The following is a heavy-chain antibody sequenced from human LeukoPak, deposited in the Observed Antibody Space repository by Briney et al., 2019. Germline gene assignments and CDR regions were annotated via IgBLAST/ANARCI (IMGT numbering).Heavy chain of an antibody. V-gene: IGHV3-30*02. CDR1: GSTFNSYG. J-gene: IGHJ5*02. Sequence: GGSLRLSCAASGSTFNSYGMHWVRQAPGKGLEWVAFIRYDGSNKYYADSVKGRFTISRDNSKNTLYLQMNSLRAEDTAVYYCAKDYGITGTGGAWLDPWGQGTLVTVSS. CDR2: IRYDGSNK. D-gene: IGHD1-20*01. CDR3: AKDYGITGTGGAWLDP.